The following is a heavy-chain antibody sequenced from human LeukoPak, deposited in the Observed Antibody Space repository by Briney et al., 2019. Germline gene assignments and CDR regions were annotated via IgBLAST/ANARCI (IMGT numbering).Heavy chain of an antibody. Sequence: GGSLGLSCAASGFTFSSYEMNWVRQAPGKGLEWVSYISSSGSTIYYADSVKGRFTISRDNAKNSLYLQMNSLRAEDTAVYYCAIAMVRGVRDAFDIWGQGTMVTVSS. J-gene: IGHJ3*02. CDR1: GFTFSSYE. V-gene: IGHV3-48*03. CDR2: ISSSGSTI. CDR3: AIAMVRGVRDAFDI. D-gene: IGHD3-10*01.